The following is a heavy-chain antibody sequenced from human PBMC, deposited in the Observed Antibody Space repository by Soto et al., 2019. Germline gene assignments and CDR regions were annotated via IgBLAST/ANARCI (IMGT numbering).Heavy chain of an antibody. CDR2: IKRKTDGGTT. Sequence: PGGSLRLSCAASGFTFSNAWINWVRQAPGKGLEWVGRIKRKTDGGTTDFAAPVKGRFAISRDDSKNMVYLQMNSLKTEDTGIYYCTTYSYSTMIVVRFYYWGHGTLVTV. V-gene: IGHV3-15*07. CDR3: TTYSYSTMIVVRFYY. CDR1: GFTFSNAW. D-gene: IGHD3-22*01. J-gene: IGHJ4*01.